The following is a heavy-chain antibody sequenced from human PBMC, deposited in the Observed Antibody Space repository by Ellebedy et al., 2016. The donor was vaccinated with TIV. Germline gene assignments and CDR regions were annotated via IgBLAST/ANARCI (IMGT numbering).Heavy chain of an antibody. CDR1: GYSFTSYW. Sequence: KVSXXGSGYSFTSYWIGWVRQMPGKGLEWMGIIYPGDSDTRYSPSFQGQVTISADKSISTAYLQWSSLKASDTAMYYCARLSLDSSSHFDYWGQGTLVTVSS. V-gene: IGHV5-51*01. J-gene: IGHJ4*02. CDR2: IYPGDSDT. D-gene: IGHD6-6*01. CDR3: ARLSLDSSSHFDY.